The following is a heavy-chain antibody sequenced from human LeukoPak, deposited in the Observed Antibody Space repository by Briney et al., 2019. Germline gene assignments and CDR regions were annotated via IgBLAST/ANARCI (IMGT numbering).Heavy chain of an antibody. CDR2: INHSGST. V-gene: IGHV4-34*01. CDR1: GGSFSGYY. Sequence: SGTLSLTCAVFGGSFSGYYWSWIRQPPGKGLEWIGEINHSGSTNYNPSLKSRVTISVDTSKNQFSLKLSSVTAADTAVYYCARDIDYSPDYWGQGTLVTVSS. J-gene: IGHJ4*02. CDR3: ARDIDYSPDY. D-gene: IGHD4-4*01.